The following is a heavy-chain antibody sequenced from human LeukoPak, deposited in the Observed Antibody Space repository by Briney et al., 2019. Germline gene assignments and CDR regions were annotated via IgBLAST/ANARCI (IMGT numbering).Heavy chain of an antibody. CDR3: AKKEAYYYGSGSDYFDY. D-gene: IGHD3-10*01. CDR2: ISGSGCST. CDR1: GFTFSSYA. J-gene: IGHJ4*02. V-gene: IGHV3-23*01. Sequence: GGSLRLSCAASGFTFSSYAMSWVRQAPGKGLEWVSAISGSGCSTYYADSVKGRFTISRDNSKNTLYLQMNSLRAEDTAVYYCAKKEAYYYGSGSDYFDYWGQGALVTVSS.